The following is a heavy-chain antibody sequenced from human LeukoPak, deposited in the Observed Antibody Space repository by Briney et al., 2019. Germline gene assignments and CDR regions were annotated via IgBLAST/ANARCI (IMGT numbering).Heavy chain of an antibody. J-gene: IGHJ3*02. D-gene: IGHD3-10*01. V-gene: IGHV3-66*01. Sequence: PGGSLRLSCAASGFTVSSNYMSWVRQAPGKGLEWVSVIYSGGTTYYADSVKGGFTISRDNSKNMLYLQMNSLRAEDTAVYYCASGPPGFGELNDIWGQGTMVTVSS. CDR3: ASGPPGFGELNDI. CDR1: GFTVSSNY. CDR2: IYSGGTT.